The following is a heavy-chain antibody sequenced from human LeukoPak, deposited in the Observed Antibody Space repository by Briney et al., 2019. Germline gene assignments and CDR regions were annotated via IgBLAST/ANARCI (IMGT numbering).Heavy chain of an antibody. CDR1: GYTFTGYY. CDR3: ARDRGISRDLFDY. V-gene: IGHV1-2*02. CDR2: INPNSGGT. D-gene: IGHD6-13*01. J-gene: IGHJ4*02. Sequence: ASVKVSCKASGYTFTGYYMHWVRQAPGQGLERMGWINPNSGGTNYAQKFQGRVTMTRDTSISTAYMELSRLRSDDTAVYYCARDRGISRDLFDYWGQGTLVTVSS.